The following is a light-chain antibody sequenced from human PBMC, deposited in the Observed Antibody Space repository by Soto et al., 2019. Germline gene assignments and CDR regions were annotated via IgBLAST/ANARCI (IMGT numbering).Light chain of an antibody. V-gene: IGLV2-23*02. J-gene: IGLJ3*02. CDR1: SSDVGSYNL. CDR3: CSYAGSLRV. Sequence: QSALTQPASVSGSPGQSITISCTRTSSDVGSYNLVSWYQQHPGKAPKLMIYEVSKRPSGVSNRFSGSKSGNTASLTISGLQAEDEADYYCCSYAGSLRVFGGGTKLTVL. CDR2: EVS.